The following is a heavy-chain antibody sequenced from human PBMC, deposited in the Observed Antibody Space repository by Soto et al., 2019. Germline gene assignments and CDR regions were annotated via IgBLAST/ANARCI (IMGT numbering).Heavy chain of an antibody. CDR2: IIPIFGTA. V-gene: IGHV1-69*13. J-gene: IGHJ3*02. CDR3: ARCYYDSSGYYSHDAFDI. D-gene: IGHD3-22*01. CDR1: GGTFSSYA. Sequence: VPVSCQGAGGTFSSYAISWGRQAPGQGLEWMGGIIPIFGTANYAQKFQGRVTITADESTSTAYMELSSLRSEDTAVYYCARCYYDSSGYYSHDAFDIWGQGTMVTVSS.